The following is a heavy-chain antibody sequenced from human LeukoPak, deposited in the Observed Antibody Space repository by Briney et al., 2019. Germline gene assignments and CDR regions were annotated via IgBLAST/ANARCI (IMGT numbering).Heavy chain of an antibody. J-gene: IGHJ4*02. CDR3: ASGAYYDSSGYFGFDY. CDR2: ISYDGSNK. D-gene: IGHD3-22*01. CDR1: GFTFSSYA. V-gene: IGHV3-30-3*01. Sequence: GGSLRLSCAAPGFTFSSYAMHWVRQAPGKGLEWVAVISYDGSNKYYADSVKGRFTISRDNSKNTLYLQMNSLRAEDTAVYYCASGAYYDSSGYFGFDYWGQGTLVTVSS.